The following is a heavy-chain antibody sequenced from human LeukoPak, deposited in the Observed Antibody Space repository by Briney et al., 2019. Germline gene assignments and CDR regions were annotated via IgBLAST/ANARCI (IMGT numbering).Heavy chain of an antibody. D-gene: IGHD3-22*01. CDR3: TRPSYDSSVSGVVY. V-gene: IGHV3-73*01. J-gene: IGHJ4*02. CDR2: IRSKANSYAT. CDR1: GFTFSTNA. Sequence: GGSLRLSCLTSGFTFSTNAMSWVRQASGKGLEWVGRIRSKANSYATTDVASVRGRFSISRDDSKNTAYLQMNSLKTEDTAVYYCTRPSYDSSVSGVVYWGQGTLVTVSS.